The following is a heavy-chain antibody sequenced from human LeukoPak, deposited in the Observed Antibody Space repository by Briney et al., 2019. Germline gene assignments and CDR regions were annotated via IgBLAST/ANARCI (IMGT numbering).Heavy chain of an antibody. V-gene: IGHV1-24*01. J-gene: IGHJ5*02. D-gene: IGHD2-2*02. CDR3: ATGIPFDP. CDR2: FEPEDGET. Sequence: ASVKVSGKVSGYTLSELSMHWVRQAPGKGLEWMGGFEPEDGETIYAQKFQGRVTMTEDASTDTAYMELSSLTPEDTAVYYCATGIPFDPWGQGSLVTVSS. CDR1: GYTLSELS.